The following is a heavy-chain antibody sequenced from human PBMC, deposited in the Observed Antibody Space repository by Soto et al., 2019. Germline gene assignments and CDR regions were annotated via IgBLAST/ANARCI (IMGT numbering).Heavy chain of an antibody. Sequence: PSETLSLTCTVSGDSIISSDFYWGWVRQPPGKDLEWIGSIFYLGSSYYNPSLKSRVTMSVDTSKNQFSLRLRSVTAADTALYFCARHSLALRKNNWFDPWGQGIMATVSS. V-gene: IGHV4-39*01. D-gene: IGHD3-3*02. CDR3: ARHSLALRKNNWFDP. CDR1: GDSIISSDFY. CDR2: IFYLGSS. J-gene: IGHJ5*02.